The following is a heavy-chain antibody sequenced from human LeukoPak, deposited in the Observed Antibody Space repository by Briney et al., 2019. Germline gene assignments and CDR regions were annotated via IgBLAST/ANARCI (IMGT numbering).Heavy chain of an antibody. D-gene: IGHD6-13*01. Sequence: ASVKASCKASGYTFTGYYMHWVRQSPGQGLEWRGWINPNSGGTKYAQKLQGRVTMTRDTSISTAYMELSRLRSDDMAVYYCVRERVGSSWSFDYWGQGTLVTVSS. CDR3: VRERVGSSWSFDY. V-gene: IGHV1-2*02. CDR1: GYTFTGYY. CDR2: INPNSGGT. J-gene: IGHJ4*02.